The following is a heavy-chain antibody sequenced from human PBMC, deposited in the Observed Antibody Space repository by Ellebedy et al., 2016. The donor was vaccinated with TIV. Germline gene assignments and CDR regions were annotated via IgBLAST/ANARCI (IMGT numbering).Heavy chain of an antibody. J-gene: IGHJ4*02. V-gene: IGHV3-15*01. CDR1: GFTFKNAW. D-gene: IGHD3-9*01. Sequence: GESLKISCAASGFTFKNAWMTWVRRAPGKGLEWIGRIKSNADGGTADYATSVKGRFTISRNDSQSTMYLHLSSLQTEDTAVYYCTTDSPAYFSGSPGYPLDYWGQGTLVTVSS. CDR2: IKSNADGGTA. CDR3: TTDSPAYFSGSPGYPLDY.